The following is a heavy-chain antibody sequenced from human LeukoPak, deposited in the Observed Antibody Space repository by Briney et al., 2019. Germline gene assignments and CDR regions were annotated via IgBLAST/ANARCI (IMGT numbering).Heavy chain of an antibody. CDR3: ARECCSGGSCYSMFDP. CDR1: GYTFTSYA. D-gene: IGHD2-15*01. J-gene: IGHJ5*02. V-gene: IGHV7-4-1*01. CDR2: INTNTGNP. Sequence: ASVKVSCKASGYTFTSYAMNWVRQAPGQGLEWMGWINTNTGNPTYAQGFTGRFVFSLDTSVSTAYLQICSLKAEDTAVYYCARECCSGGSCYSMFDPWGQGTLVTVSS.